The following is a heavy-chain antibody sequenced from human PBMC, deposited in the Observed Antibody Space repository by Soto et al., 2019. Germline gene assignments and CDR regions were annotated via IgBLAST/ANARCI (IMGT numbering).Heavy chain of an antibody. V-gene: IGHV3-66*01. CDR3: AREARERLYADHSGY. Sequence: EVQLVESGGGLVQPGGSLRLSWAASGFTVSSNYMSWARQAPGLGLEWVAVIYAGGSTYYAYSVRSSFTISRDNSENTLYLETGLLRAEDRAVFYCAREARERLYADHSGYWGQGTLDTVSS. D-gene: IGHD2-2*02. CDR1: GFTVSSNY. CDR2: IYAGGST. J-gene: IGHJ4*01.